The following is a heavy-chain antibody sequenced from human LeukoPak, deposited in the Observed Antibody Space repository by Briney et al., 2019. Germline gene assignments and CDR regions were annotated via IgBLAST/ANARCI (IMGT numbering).Heavy chain of an antibody. D-gene: IGHD3-10*01. J-gene: IGHJ6*02. CDR2: FDPEDGET. CDR3: ATDQRGAGLGFVYGSGSFNGLDV. V-gene: IGHV1-24*01. Sequence: ASVKVSCKVSGYTLTELSIHWVRQAPGKGLEWMGGFDPEDGETIYAQKFQGSVTMTEDTSTDTGYMELSSLRSEDTAVYYCATDQRGAGLGFVYGSGSFNGLDVWGQGTTVTVSS. CDR1: GYTLTELS.